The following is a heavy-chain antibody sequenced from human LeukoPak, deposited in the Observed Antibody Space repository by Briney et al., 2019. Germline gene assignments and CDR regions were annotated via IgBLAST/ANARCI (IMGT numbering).Heavy chain of an antibody. Sequence: GGSLRLSCAASGFTVSPKYISWLRQAPGKGLEWVSVIYNGGSKFYADSVEVRFTISRDNSKNTLYLQMNSLKAEDTAVYYCATTRGEQGYDYWGQGTLVTVSS. D-gene: IGHD1/OR15-1a*01. CDR2: IYNGGSK. CDR3: ATTRGEQGYDY. CDR1: GFTVSPKY. J-gene: IGHJ4*02. V-gene: IGHV3-66*01.